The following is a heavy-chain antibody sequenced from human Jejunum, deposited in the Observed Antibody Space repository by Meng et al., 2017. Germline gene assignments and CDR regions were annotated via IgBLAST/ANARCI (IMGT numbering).Heavy chain of an antibody. V-gene: IGHV3-30*01. D-gene: IGHD1/OR15-1a*01. CDR3: ERGDRGTIDY. Sequence: GESLKISCAASGFTFSSYAMRRVRQTPGKGLECVAVISNDGSYKNYADSVKGRFTISGDTSKNTLYLQMDSLTAEDTAVYYCERGDRGTIDYWGQGTLVTVSS. J-gene: IGHJ4*02. CDR1: GFTFSSYA. CDR2: ISNDGSYK.